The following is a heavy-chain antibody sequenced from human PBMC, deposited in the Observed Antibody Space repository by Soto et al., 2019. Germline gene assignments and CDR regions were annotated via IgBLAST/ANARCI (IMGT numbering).Heavy chain of an antibody. CDR2: IERDDDDK. Sequence: SGPTLMNPKDPLTLIYTFSGFTLKSLGMCVSWIRQCTGNALEWLALIERDDDDKYYSTSLKTRLTISKDTRKNQVVLTMANMEPADTATYYCARSIRVPRRFNGMD. V-gene: IGHV2-70*13. J-gene: IGHJ6*03. CDR3: ARSIRVPRRFNGMD. D-gene: IGHD1-1*01. CDR1: GFTLKSLGMC.